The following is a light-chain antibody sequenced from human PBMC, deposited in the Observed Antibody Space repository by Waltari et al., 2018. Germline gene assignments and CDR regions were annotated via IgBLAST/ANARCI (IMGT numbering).Light chain of an antibody. CDR1: SPNIGKNY. V-gene: IGLV1-51*01. Sequence: QSVLTQPPSVSAASGQKVTIPCSGSSPNIGKNYAPWYQQFPGTAPKLLIYEDDKRPSGISGRFSGSKSGTSATLDIHGLQTGDEADYYCGTWDSSMSVGVLGGGTKVTVL. J-gene: IGLJ2*01. CDR3: GTWDSSMSVGV. CDR2: EDD.